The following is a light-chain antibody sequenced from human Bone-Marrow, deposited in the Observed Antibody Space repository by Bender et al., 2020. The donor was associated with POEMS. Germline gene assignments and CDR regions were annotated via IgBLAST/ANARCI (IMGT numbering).Light chain of an antibody. Sequence: SFELTQPPSVSVSPGQTATITCSGDKLGDTYACWYQQKPGQSPILVMYEDNRRPSGIPERFSGSNSGNTATLTISKVEAGDEADYYCQVWDISRDRPVFGGGTKLTVL. CDR3: QVWDISRDRPV. J-gene: IGLJ3*02. V-gene: IGLV3-1*01. CDR2: EDN. CDR1: KLGDTY.